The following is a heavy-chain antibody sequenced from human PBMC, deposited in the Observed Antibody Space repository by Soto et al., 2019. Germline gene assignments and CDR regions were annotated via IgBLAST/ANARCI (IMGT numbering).Heavy chain of an antibody. CDR1: GNTFTYRY. J-gene: IGHJ4*02. CDR2: ITPFNGDV. D-gene: IGHD3-16*01. V-gene: IGHV1-45*02. Sequence: QMQLVQSGAEVKKTGSSVTVSCKALGNTFTYRYLHWVRQAPGQALEWMGWITPFNGDVHYSQKFQERVTITRDRSINTAYMRMSGLRSEDTAMYYCASGGAGSGPFTSELPDHWGQGTLVTVSS. CDR3: ASGGAGSGPFTSELPDH.